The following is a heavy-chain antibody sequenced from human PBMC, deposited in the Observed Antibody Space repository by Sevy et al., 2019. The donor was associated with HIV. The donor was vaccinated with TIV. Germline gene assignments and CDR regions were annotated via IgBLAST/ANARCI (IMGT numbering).Heavy chain of an antibody. V-gene: IGHV3-23*01. CDR2: ISGSGGST. D-gene: IGHD2-15*01. CDR3: SSPRYCSGGSCYRDAFDI. Sequence: GGSLRLSCAASGFTFSSYAMSWVCQAPGKGLEWVSAISGSGGSTYYADSVKGRFTISRDNSKNTLYLQMNSLRAEDTAVYYCSSPRYCSGGSCYRDAFDIWGQGTMVTVSS. CDR1: GFTFSSYA. J-gene: IGHJ3*02.